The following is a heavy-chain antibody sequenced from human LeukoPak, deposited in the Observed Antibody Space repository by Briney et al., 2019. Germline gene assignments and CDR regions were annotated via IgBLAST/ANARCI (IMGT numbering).Heavy chain of an antibody. CDR2: ISNNGDST. Sequence: PGGSLRLSCSASGFTFNNYAMYWVRQAPGKGLEYVSGISNNGDSTFHADSVKGRFTISRDNSKNTLSLQMGSLRAEDTAVYYCVKAILFGSVSYYADWGQGTLVTVSS. J-gene: IGHJ4*02. V-gene: IGHV3-64D*09. CDR3: VKAILFGSVSYYAD. CDR1: GFTFNNYA. D-gene: IGHD3-22*01.